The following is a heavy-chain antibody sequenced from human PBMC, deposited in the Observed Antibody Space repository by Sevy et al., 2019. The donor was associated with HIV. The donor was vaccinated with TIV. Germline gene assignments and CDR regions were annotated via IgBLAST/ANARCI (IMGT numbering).Heavy chain of an antibody. Sequence: ASVKVSCKASGYTFTNSYMHWVRQAPGQGLEWMGIINPSDVSTIYAQKFQGRVTMTRDTSTSTVYMELSSLRSDDTAVYYCGRTSPRGGFDYWGQGALVTVSS. CDR1: GYTFTNSY. CDR2: INPSDVST. CDR3: GRTSPRGGFDY. D-gene: IGHD3-16*01. J-gene: IGHJ4*02. V-gene: IGHV1-46*03.